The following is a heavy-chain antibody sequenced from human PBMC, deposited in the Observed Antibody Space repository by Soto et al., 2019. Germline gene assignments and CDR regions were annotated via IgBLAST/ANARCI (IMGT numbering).Heavy chain of an antibody. D-gene: IGHD3-10*01. Sequence: QVQLVQSGAEVKKPGASVKVSCKASGYTFTSYGISWVRQAPGQGLEWMGWISAYNGNTNYAQKLQGRVTMTTDTSTSTAYMEVRSLRSDDTAVYYCARSKGPYYYGSGSEGDFDLWGRGTLVTVSS. CDR3: ARSKGPYYYGSGSEGDFDL. CDR1: GYTFTSYG. V-gene: IGHV1-18*01. J-gene: IGHJ2*01. CDR2: ISAYNGNT.